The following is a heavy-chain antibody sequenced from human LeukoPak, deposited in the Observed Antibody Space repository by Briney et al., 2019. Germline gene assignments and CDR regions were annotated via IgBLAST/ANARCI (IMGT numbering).Heavy chain of an antibody. CDR3: ARVVVAVAGTGDY. D-gene: IGHD6-19*01. CDR1: GGSFSGYY. Sequence: PSETLSLTCAVYGGSFSGYYWSWIRQPPGKGLEWIGEINHSGSTNYNPSLKSRVTISVDTSKNQFSLKLSSVTAADTAVYNCARVVVAVAGTGDYWGQGTLVTVSS. J-gene: IGHJ4*02. CDR2: INHSGST. V-gene: IGHV4-34*01.